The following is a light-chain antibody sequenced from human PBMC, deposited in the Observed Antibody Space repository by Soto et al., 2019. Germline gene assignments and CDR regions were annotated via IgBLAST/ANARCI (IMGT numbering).Light chain of an antibody. CDR3: QQYGNSPQT. CDR1: QGINNN. V-gene: IGKV3D-15*01. CDR2: GAS. J-gene: IGKJ1*01. Sequence: EIVMTQSPATLSVSPGESATLSCRASQGINNNLAWFQQKPGQAPRLLIYGASTRATGIPARFSGSGSGTEFTLTISSLRSEDFAVYFCQQYGNSPQTFGQGTKVEIK.